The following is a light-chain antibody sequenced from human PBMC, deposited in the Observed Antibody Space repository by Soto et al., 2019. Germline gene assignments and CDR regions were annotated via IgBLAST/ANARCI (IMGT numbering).Light chain of an antibody. CDR1: QSVLHSSNNRNY. Sequence: DIVMTQSPESLAVSLGERATISCKSSQSVLHSSNNRNYLAWYQQKSGQPPKLLISWASSRYSGVPDRFGGSGSGTALTLTISSWQAEDGAVDYRQQYYNTPSIFGGGTKVEIK. V-gene: IGKV4-1*01. CDR2: WAS. CDR3: QQYYNTPSI. J-gene: IGKJ4*01.